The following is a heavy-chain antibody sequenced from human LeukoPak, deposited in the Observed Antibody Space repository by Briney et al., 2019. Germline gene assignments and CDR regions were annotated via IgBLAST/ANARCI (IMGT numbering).Heavy chain of an antibody. Sequence: SVKVSFKASGGTFSSYAISWVRQAPGQGLEWLGRIIPILGIANYAQKFQGRVTMTRNTSISTAYMELSSLRSEDTAVYYCARYGGPDYYYYYYGMDVWGQGTTVTVSS. CDR2: IIPILGIA. J-gene: IGHJ6*02. V-gene: IGHV1-69*04. CDR1: GGTFSSYA. D-gene: IGHD3-16*01. CDR3: ARYGGPDYYYYYYGMDV.